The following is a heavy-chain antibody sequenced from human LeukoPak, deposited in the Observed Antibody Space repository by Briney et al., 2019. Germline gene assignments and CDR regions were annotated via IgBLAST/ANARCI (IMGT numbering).Heavy chain of an antibody. Sequence: PGRSLRLSCAASGFTFSSHAMXWVRXAPGKXPEWVAVITSDGGYQYCADSVKGRFTISRDDSKNTLYLHMNSLRAEDTAVYYCAKDRSSSWTIDYWGQGTLVTVSS. D-gene: IGHD6-13*01. CDR2: ITSDGGYQ. CDR1: GFTFSSHA. J-gene: IGHJ4*02. V-gene: IGHV3-30*18. CDR3: AKDRSSSWTIDY.